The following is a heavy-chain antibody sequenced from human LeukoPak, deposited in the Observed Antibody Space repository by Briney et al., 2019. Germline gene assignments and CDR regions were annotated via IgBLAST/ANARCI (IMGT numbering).Heavy chain of an antibody. CDR1: GGSITSGSW. CDR3: ARGYGPGD. Sequence: PSETLSLTCAVSGGSITSGSWWCWWSQHPGKELEWSAGIDHRGNTDYNPSLKSRVTISADKSKTQFSLKLNSVTAADTAVYYCARGYGPGDWGQGTLVTVSA. J-gene: IGHJ4*02. D-gene: IGHD4-17*01. V-gene: IGHV4-4*02. CDR2: IDHRGNT.